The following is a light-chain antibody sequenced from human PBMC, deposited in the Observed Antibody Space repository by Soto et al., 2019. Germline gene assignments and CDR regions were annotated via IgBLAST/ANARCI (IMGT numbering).Light chain of an antibody. J-gene: IGKJ2*01. V-gene: IGKV3-20*01. CDR2: GAS. Sequence: EIVLTQSPGTLSLSPGERATLSCRASQSVSSRYLAWYQQKPGQAPRLLIYGASNRPTGIPDRCSGSGSGKAFTHPISRLWPEDFAVYFCQQYGSSPPFTFGQGTKVEIK. CDR3: QQYGSSPPFT. CDR1: QSVSSRY.